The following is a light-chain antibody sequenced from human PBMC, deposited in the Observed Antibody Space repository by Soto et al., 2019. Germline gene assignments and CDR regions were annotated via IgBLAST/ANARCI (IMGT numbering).Light chain of an antibody. CDR3: CSYEGSYCYV. CDR2: DVS. J-gene: IGLJ1*01. CDR1: SSDVGGYNY. Sequence: QSALTQPRSVSGSPGQSVTISCTGTSSDVGGYNYVSWYQQHPGKAPKLMIYDVSKRPSGVPDRFSGSKSGNTASLTISGLQAEDEADYYCCSYEGSYCYVFGTGTKVTVL. V-gene: IGLV2-11*01.